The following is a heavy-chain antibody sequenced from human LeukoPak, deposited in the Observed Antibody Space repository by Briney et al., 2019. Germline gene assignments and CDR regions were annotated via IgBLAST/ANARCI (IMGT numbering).Heavy chain of an antibody. J-gene: IGHJ4*02. V-gene: IGHV3-23*01. Sequence: PGGSLRLSCAASGFTFSSYAMSWVRQAPGKGLEWVSAISGSGGSTYYADSVKGRFTISRENAKNTLYLQMNSLRAEDTAVYYCAKAPPMITFGGVIDYFDYWGQGTLVTVSS. CDR1: GFTFSSYA. CDR2: ISGSGGST. CDR3: AKAPPMITFGGVIDYFDY. D-gene: IGHD3-16*01.